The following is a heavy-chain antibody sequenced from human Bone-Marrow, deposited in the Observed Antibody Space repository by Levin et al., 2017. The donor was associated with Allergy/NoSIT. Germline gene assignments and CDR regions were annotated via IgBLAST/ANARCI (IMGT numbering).Heavy chain of an antibody. CDR3: ARDLGGSGSYYNDNWFDP. J-gene: IGHJ5*02. D-gene: IGHD3-10*01. V-gene: IGHV1-69*13. CDR1: GGTFSSYA. CDR2: IIPIFGTA. Sequence: SVKVSCKASGGTFSSYAISWVRQAPGQGLEWMGGIIPIFGTANYAQKFQGRVTITADESTSTAYMELSSLRSEDTAVYYCARDLGGSGSYYNDNWFDPWGQGTLVTVSS.